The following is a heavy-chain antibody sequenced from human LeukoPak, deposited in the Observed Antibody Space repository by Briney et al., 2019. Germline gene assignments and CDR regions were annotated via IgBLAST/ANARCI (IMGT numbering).Heavy chain of an antibody. CDR1: QFTFNGSW. D-gene: IGHD1-1*01. V-gene: IGHV3-7*01. CDR2: MDPTGSQK. CDR3: AIWTSGNY. J-gene: IGHJ4*02. Sequence: GGSLRLSCADSQFTFNGSWMNWVRQAPGKGLEWVANMDPTGSQKRYVDSVKGRFTISKDNPGASLYLDMHSPRAEDTAIYYCAIWTSGNYWGQGTLVTVSS.